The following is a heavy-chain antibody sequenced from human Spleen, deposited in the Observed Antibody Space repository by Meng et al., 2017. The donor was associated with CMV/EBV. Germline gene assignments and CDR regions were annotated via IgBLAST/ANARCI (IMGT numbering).Heavy chain of an antibody. CDR2: IYYSGST. Sequence: SETLSLTCTVAGGSISSYYWSWIRQPPGKGLEWIGYIYYSGSTNYNPSLKSRVTISVDTSKNQFSLKLSSVTAADTAVYYCARYSSGWYYFDYWGQGTLVTVSS. CDR1: GGSISSYY. V-gene: IGHV4-59*01. CDR3: ARYSSGWYYFDY. D-gene: IGHD6-19*01. J-gene: IGHJ4*02.